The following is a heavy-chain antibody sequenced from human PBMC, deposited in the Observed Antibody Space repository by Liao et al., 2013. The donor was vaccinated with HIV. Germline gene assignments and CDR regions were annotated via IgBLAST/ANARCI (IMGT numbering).Heavy chain of an antibody. J-gene: IGHJ5*02. CDR1: GGSISRGGYS. Sequence: QLQLQESGSGLVKPSQSLSLTCAVSGGSISRGGYSWSWIRQPPGKGLEWIGYIYHSGSTYYNPSLKSRVTISIDRSKNQFSLKLSSVTAADTAVYYCARVDQYYDYWRGYENWFDPWGQGTLVTVSS. D-gene: IGHD3-3*01. V-gene: IGHV4-30-2*01. CDR3: ARVDQYYDYWRGYENWFDP. CDR2: IYHSGST.